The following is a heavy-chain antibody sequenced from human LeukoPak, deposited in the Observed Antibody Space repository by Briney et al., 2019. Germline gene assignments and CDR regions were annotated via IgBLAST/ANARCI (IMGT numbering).Heavy chain of an antibody. CDR1: AFTFSSYA. D-gene: IGHD2-2*01. J-gene: IGHJ4*02. Sequence: GGSLRLSCAASAFTFSSYAMSWVRQAPGKGLEWVSAISGSGGSTYYADSVKGRFTISRDNSKNTLYLQMNSLRAEDTAVYYCAKDPTNFQGFDYWGQGTLVTVSS. V-gene: IGHV3-23*01. CDR2: ISGSGGST. CDR3: AKDPTNFQGFDY.